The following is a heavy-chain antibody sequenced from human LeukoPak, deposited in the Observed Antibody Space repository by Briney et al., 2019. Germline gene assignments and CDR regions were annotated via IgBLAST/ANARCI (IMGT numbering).Heavy chain of an antibody. Sequence: GESLKISCKGSGYSFTTYWIGWVRHLAGKGVASMGIIFPGDSDTRYSPSFQGQVTISADKSISTAYLQWSRLKASDTAVYYCVRLVTNHQYYFDYWGQGTLVTVSS. V-gene: IGHV5-51*01. CDR1: GYSFTTYW. D-gene: IGHD1-14*01. J-gene: IGHJ4*02. CDR2: IFPGDSDT. CDR3: VRLVTNHQYYFDY.